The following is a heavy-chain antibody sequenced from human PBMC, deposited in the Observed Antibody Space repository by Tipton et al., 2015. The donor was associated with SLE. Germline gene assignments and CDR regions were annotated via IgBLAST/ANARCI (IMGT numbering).Heavy chain of an antibody. CDR2: INHSGST. J-gene: IGHJ5*02. D-gene: IGHD2-2*01. CDR1: GGSFSGYY. Sequence: TLSLTCAVYGGSFSGYYWSWIRQPPGKGLEWIGEINHSGSTYYNPSLKSRVTISVDTSKNQFSLKLSSVTAADTAVYYCARGSVPAAFDPWGQGTLVTVSS. V-gene: IGHV4-34*01. CDR3: ARGSVPAAFDP.